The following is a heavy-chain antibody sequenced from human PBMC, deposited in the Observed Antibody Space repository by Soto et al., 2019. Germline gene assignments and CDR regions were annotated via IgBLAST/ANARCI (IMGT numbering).Heavy chain of an antibody. D-gene: IGHD2-2*02. V-gene: IGHV3-53*01. CDR3: ARTGLVPAAIDYYYYGMDV. J-gene: IGHJ6*02. Sequence: HPGGSLRLSCAASGFTVSSNYMSWVRQAPGKGLEWVSVIYSGGSTYYADSVKGRFTISRDNSKNTLYLQMNSLRAEDTAVYYCARTGLVPAAIDYYYYGMDVWGQGTTVTVSS. CDR1: GFTVSSNY. CDR2: IYSGGST.